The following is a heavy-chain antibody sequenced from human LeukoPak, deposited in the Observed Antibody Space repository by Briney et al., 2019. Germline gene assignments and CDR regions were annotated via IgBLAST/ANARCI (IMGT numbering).Heavy chain of an antibody. J-gene: IGHJ4*02. D-gene: IGHD6-13*01. CDR3: ARAGYLSSWYPFDY. CDR2: ISAYNGNT. V-gene: IGHV1-18*01. CDR1: GYTFTSYG. Sequence: AASVKVSCKASGYTFTSYGISWVRQAPGQGLEWMGWISAYNGNTNYAQKLQGRVTMTTDTSTSTAYMELRSLRSDDTAVYYCARAGYLSSWYPFDYWGQGTLVTVSS.